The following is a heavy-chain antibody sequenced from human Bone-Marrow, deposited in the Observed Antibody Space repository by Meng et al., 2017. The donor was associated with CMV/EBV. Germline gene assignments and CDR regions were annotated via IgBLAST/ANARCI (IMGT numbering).Heavy chain of an antibody. CDR3: ARDRFVVVPAATPYFDY. V-gene: IGHV3-9*01. CDR2: INWNSDTI. CDR1: GFTFVDYG. Sequence: SLKISCAASGFTFVDYGMHWVRQAPGKGLEWVSGINWNSDTIAYADSVKGRCTISRDNANESLILQLNSLRAEDTAVYYCARDRFVVVPAATPYFDYWGQGILVTVSS. J-gene: IGHJ4*02. D-gene: IGHD2-2*01.